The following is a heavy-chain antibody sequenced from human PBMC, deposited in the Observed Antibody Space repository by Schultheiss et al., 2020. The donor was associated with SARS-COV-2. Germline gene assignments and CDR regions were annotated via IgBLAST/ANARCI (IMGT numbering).Heavy chain of an antibody. J-gene: IGHJ5*02. Sequence: GGSLRLSCAASGFTVSSNYMSWVRQAPGKGLEWVSVIYSGGSTYYADSVKGRFTISRDNAKNSLYLQMNSLRAEDTAVYYCARGQQLGDNWFDPWGQGTLVTVFS. CDR1: GFTVSSNY. D-gene: IGHD6-13*01. CDR3: ARGQQLGDNWFDP. V-gene: IGHV3-53*01. CDR2: IYSGGST.